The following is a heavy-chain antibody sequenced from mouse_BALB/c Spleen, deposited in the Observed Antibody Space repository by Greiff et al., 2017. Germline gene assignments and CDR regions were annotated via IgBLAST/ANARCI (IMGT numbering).Heavy chain of an antibody. D-gene: IGHD2-3*01. CDR2: IDPENGDT. CDR1: GFNIKDYY. Sequence: VQLQQSGAELVRSGASVKLSCTASGFNIKDYYMHWVKQRPEQGLEWIGWIDPENGDTEYAPKFQGKATMTADTSSNTAYLQLSSLNSEDTAVYYCNVGWGDYWGQGTTLTVAS. J-gene: IGHJ2*01. V-gene: IGHV14-4*02. CDR3: NVGWGDY.